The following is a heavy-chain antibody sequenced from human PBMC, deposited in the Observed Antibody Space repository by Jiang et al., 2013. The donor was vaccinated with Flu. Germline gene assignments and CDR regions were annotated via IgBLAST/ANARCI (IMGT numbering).Heavy chain of an antibody. CDR1: TFSDYY. CDR2: ISSSGSTI. J-gene: IGHJ4*02. D-gene: IGHD3-10*01. V-gene: IGHV3-11*01. Sequence: TFSDYYMSWIRQAPGKGLEWVSYISSSGSTIYYADSVKGRFTISRDNAKNSLYLQMNSLRAEDTAVHYCARDFGSGVGESLSDYWGQGTLVTVSS. CDR3: ARDFGSGVGESLSDY.